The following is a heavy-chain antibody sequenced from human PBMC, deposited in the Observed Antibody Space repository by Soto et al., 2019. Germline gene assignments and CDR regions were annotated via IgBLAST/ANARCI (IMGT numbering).Heavy chain of an antibody. V-gene: IGHV3-23*01. J-gene: IGHJ4*02. Sequence: EVQLLESGGDLIQPGGSLRLSGAASGFAFGSYAITWVRQAPGKGLEWVSSGSGSGGSTYYADSVRGRFTISRDNSKNTLYLQMNYLRADDTAVYYCTKAHIGSFSHYDVWRQGTLATVPS. CDR2: GSGSGGST. CDR1: GFAFGSYA. D-gene: IGHD3-22*01. CDR3: TKAHIGSFSHYDV.